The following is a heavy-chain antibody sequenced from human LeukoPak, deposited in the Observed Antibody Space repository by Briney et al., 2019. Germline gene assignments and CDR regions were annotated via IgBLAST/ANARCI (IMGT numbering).Heavy chain of an antibody. CDR2: IRSKNEGGTT. D-gene: IGHD6-13*01. Sequence: GGSLRLSCAASGFNFSNAWMSWVRQAPGKGLEWVGHIRSKNEGGTTDYAAPVKGRFTISRDGSKNTLYLQIRSLKTEDTAVYYCATGGNIAAHWGQGTLVTVSS. J-gene: IGHJ4*02. V-gene: IGHV3-15*01. CDR1: GFNFSNAW. CDR3: ATGGNIAAH.